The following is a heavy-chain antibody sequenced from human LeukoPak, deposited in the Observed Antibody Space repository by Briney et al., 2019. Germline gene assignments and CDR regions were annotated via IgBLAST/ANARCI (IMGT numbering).Heavy chain of an antibody. Sequence: SETLSLTCAVYGVSFSGYYWSWIRQPPGKGLEWIGEINHSGSTNYNPSLKSRVTISVDTSKNQFSLKLSSVTAADTAVYYCARGDMTTVYYYVMDVWGQGTTATVSS. D-gene: IGHD4-17*01. CDR1: GVSFSGYY. V-gene: IGHV4-34*01. J-gene: IGHJ6*02. CDR2: INHSGST. CDR3: ARGDMTTVYYYVMDV.